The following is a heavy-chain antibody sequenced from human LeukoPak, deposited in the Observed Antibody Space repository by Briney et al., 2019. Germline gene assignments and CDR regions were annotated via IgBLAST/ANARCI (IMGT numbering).Heavy chain of an antibody. D-gene: IGHD6-19*01. CDR2: INSDGSTT. V-gene: IGHV3-74*03. CDR1: GFTFSNYW. CDR3: ARPSGWYDY. Sequence: PGGSLRLSCAASGFTFSNYWMHWVRQAPGKGLVWVSRINSDGSTTTYADSVKGRFTISRDNAKNTLHLQMDSLRAEDTAVYYCARPSGWYDYWGQGTLVTVSS. J-gene: IGHJ4*02.